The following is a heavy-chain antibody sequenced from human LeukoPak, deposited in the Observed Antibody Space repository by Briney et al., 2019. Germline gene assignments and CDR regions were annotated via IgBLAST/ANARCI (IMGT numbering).Heavy chain of an antibody. V-gene: IGHV4-59*11. CDR3: ARGRGRDGDNLTS. D-gene: IGHD5-24*01. CDR2: VYYSGTT. J-gene: IGHJ4*02. Sequence: SETLSLTCTVSGGSITSHYWSWIRQPPGKGLEWSGYVYYSGTTNYNPSLKSRVTISVDTSKNQFSLRLTSVTAADTAVYYCARGRGRDGDNLTSWGQGTLVTVSS. CDR1: GGSITSHY.